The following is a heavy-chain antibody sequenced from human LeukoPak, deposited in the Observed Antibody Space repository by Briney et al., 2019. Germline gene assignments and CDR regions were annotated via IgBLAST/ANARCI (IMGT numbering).Heavy chain of an antibody. D-gene: IGHD4-23*01. J-gene: IGHJ3*02. CDR3: ARAYRTTVVTWAPDAFDI. CDR1: GYTFPGYY. Sequence: ASVKVSCKASGYTFPGYYMHWVRQAPGQGLEWMGWINPNSGGTNYAQKFQGRVTMTRDTSISTAYMELSRLRSDDTAVYYCARAYRTTVVTWAPDAFDIWGQGTMVTVSS. CDR2: INPNSGGT. V-gene: IGHV1-2*02.